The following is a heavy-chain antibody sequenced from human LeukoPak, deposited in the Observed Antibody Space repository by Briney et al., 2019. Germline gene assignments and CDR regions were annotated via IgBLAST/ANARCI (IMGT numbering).Heavy chain of an antibody. J-gene: IGHJ4*02. Sequence: GGSLRLSCAASGFTFSSYSMNWVRQAPGKGLEWVSSISSSSSYIYYADSVKGRFTISRDNAKNSLYLQMNSLRAEDTAVYYCARGDFGVVIPDYWGQGTLVTVSS. V-gene: IGHV3-21*01. D-gene: IGHD3-3*01. CDR3: ARGDFGVVIPDY. CDR1: GFTFSSYS. CDR2: ISSSSSYI.